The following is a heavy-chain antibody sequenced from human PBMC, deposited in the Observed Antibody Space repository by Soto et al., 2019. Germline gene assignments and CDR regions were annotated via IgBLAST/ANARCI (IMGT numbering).Heavy chain of an antibody. D-gene: IGHD6-13*01. J-gene: IGHJ4*02. V-gene: IGHV4-61*08. CDR3: ARGPYSSPDY. CDR1: GGSISGGGSY. CDR2: IYYSGST. Sequence: SETLSLTCTVSGGSISGGGSYWSWIRQPPGKGLEWIGYIYYSGSTNYNPSLESRVTISVDTSKNQFSLKLSSVTAADTAVYYCARGPYSSPDYWGQGTLVTVSS.